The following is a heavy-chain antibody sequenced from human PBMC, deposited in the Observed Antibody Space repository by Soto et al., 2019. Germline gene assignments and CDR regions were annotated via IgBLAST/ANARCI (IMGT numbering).Heavy chain of an antibody. CDR1: GGSIRNYY. V-gene: IGHV4-59*01. J-gene: IGHJ4*02. CDR2: VYYNGNT. CDR3: ARDVRKVFDY. Sequence: QVRLQESGPRLVKPSETLSLTCTVSGGSIRNYYWSWIRQPPGKRLEWIAYVYYNGNTYYNPSLDSRATISVDTSNNQSSLRLTSLTAADTAVYYCARDVRKVFDYWGQGALVTVSS.